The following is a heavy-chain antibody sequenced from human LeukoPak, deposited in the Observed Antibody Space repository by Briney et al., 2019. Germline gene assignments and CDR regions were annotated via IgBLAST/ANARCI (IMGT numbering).Heavy chain of an antibody. CDR2: ISPDSRDT. J-gene: IGHJ4*02. CDR3: ASTAGLLGH. D-gene: IGHD2-15*01. V-gene: IGHV3-11*06. CDR1: GITFSDQY. Sequence: PGGSLRLSCAVSGITFSDQYMNWLRQAPGKGLEWVSYISPDSRDTNYIDSVKGRFIISRDNARNSLFLQMNSLRAEDTAVYYCASTAGLLGHRGQGTLVTVSS.